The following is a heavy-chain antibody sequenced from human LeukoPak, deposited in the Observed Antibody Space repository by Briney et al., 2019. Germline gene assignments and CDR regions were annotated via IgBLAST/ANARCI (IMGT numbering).Heavy chain of an antibody. V-gene: IGHV4-38-2*02. CDR1: GYSISSGYY. CDR2: IYHSGST. D-gene: IGHD3-10*01. J-gene: IGHJ3*02. CDR3: AREPRITMVRGGWAFDI. Sequence: PSETLPLTCAVSGYSISSGYYWGWIRQPPGKGLEWIGSIYHSGSTYYNPSLKSRVTISVDTSKNQFSLKLSSVTAADTAVYYCAREPRITMVRGGWAFDIWGQGTMVTVSS.